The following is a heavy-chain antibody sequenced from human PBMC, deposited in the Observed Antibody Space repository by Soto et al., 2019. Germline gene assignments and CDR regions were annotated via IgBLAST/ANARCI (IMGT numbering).Heavy chain of an antibody. V-gene: IGHV3-33*01. Sequence: GGSLRLSCAASGFTFSSYGMHWVRQAPGKGLEWVAVIWYDGSNKYYADSVKGRFTISRDNSKNTLYLQMNSLRAEDTAVYYCARAEDIAATAGFDYWGQGTLVTVSS. J-gene: IGHJ4*02. CDR1: GFTFSSYG. CDR3: ARAEDIAATAGFDY. D-gene: IGHD5-12*01. CDR2: IWYDGSNK.